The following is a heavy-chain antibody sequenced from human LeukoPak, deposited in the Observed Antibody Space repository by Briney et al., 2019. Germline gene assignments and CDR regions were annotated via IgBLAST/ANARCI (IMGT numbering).Heavy chain of an antibody. CDR1: GGSISSSAYH. CDR3: ARGGYSSSWPHNWFDP. D-gene: IGHD6-13*01. Sequence: SETLSLTCTVSGGSISSSAYHWGWIRQPPGKGLEWIGYIYYSGSTNYNPSLKSRVTISVDTSKNQFSLKLSSVTAADTAVYYCARGGYSSSWPHNWFDPWGQGTLVTVSS. V-gene: IGHV4-61*08. CDR2: IYYSGST. J-gene: IGHJ5*02.